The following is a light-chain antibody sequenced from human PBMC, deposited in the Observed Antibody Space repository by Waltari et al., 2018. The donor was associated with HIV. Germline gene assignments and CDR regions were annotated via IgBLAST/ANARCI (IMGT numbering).Light chain of an antibody. CDR1: SSDIGGYNY. CDR2: YVT. CDR3: SSYTSSSTLV. Sequence: QSALTQPASVSGSPGQSITISCTGTSSDIGGYNYVSWYQHHPCQAPKLLSYYVTKPPSGVSYRFSGSRSGNSASLTISGLQPEDEANYYCSSYTSSSTLVFGGGTKLTVL. J-gene: IGLJ2*01. V-gene: IGLV2-14*03.